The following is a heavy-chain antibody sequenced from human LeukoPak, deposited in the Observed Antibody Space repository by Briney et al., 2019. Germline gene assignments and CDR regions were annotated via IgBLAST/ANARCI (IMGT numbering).Heavy chain of an antibody. CDR1: GYSFTNYW. Sequence: GESLKISCKGSGYSFTNYWIGWVRQMPGKGLEWVGIIYPADSDTRYSPSFQGQVTISGDKSISSDSRPWSSLTAPQPAMYYFARAAMAPRVDDDFDIWGQGTMVTVSS. V-gene: IGHV5-51*01. D-gene: IGHD5-18*01. CDR2: IYPADSDT. CDR3: ARAAMAPRVDDDFDI. J-gene: IGHJ3*02.